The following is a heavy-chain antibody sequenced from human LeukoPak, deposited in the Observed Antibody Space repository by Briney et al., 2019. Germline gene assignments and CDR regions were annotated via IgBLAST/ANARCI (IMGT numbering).Heavy chain of an antibody. CDR3: ARAGPGSGWYFDY. CDR1: GYDFTSVG. V-gene: IGHV1-18*01. D-gene: IGHD6-19*01. J-gene: IGHJ4*02. Sequence: ASVTVSCTASGYDFTSVGITWVRRAPGQGLEWMGWISPYNGNTRYAQKFQGRVAMTTDTSTTTAYMELRGLRFNGTAVYYCARAGPGSGWYFDYWGQGTLVTVSS. CDR2: ISPYNGNT.